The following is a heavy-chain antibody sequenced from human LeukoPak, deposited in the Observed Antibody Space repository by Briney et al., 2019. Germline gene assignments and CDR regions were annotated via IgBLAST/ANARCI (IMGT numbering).Heavy chain of an antibody. V-gene: IGHV4-31*03. CDR1: GGSISSGGYY. D-gene: IGHD3-16*02. CDR3: ARDPSNDYVWGSYRS. J-gene: IGHJ5*02. CDR2: IYYSGST. Sequence: SETLSLTCTVSGGSISSGGYYWSWIRQHPGKGLEWIGYIYYSGSTYYNPSLKSRVTISVDTSKNQFSLKLSSVTAADTAVYYCARDPSNDYVWGSYRSWGQGTLVTVSS.